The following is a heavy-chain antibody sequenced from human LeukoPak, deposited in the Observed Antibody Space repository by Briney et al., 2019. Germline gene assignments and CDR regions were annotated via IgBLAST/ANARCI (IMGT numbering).Heavy chain of an antibody. CDR1: GFTFSSYA. Sequence: GGSLRLSCAASGFTFSSYAMHWVRQAPGKGLEWVAVISYDGSNKYYADSGKGRFTIPRDNSKNTLYLQMNSLRAEDTAVYYCARDRSAFRGYSGYDRFDYWGQGTLVTVSS. J-gene: IGHJ4*02. D-gene: IGHD5-12*01. CDR2: ISYDGSNK. CDR3: ARDRSAFRGYSGYDRFDY. V-gene: IGHV3-30*04.